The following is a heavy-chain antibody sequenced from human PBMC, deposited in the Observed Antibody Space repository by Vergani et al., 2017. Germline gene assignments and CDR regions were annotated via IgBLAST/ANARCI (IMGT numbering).Heavy chain of an antibody. CDR2: VDPEDGET. D-gene: IGHD4-17*01. CDR1: GYTFTDHY. J-gene: IGHJ6*02. Sequence: VQLVQPGAEVKKPGATMKISCKVSGYTFTDHYMHWVKQAPGKGLEWMGLVDPEDGETIYAGKFKGRVTIAADTSTDTAHLELSSLSSEDTAVYYCATPQTVTTGGMEVWGQGTTVIVSS. CDR3: ATPQTVTTGGMEV. V-gene: IGHV1-69-2*01.